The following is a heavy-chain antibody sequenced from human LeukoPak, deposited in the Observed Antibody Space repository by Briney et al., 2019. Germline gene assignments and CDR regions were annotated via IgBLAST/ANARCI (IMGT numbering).Heavy chain of an antibody. V-gene: IGHV4-59*12. J-gene: IGHJ3*02. CDR1: GGSISSYY. CDR2: IYYSGST. D-gene: IGHD2-15*01. CDR3: ARELYCSGGSCHSRDAFDI. Sequence: SETLSLTCTVSGGSISSYYWSWIRQPPGKGLEWIGYIYYSGSTYYNPSLKSRVTISVDTPKNQFSLKLSSVTAADTAVYYCARELYCSGGSCHSRDAFDIWGQGTMVTVSS.